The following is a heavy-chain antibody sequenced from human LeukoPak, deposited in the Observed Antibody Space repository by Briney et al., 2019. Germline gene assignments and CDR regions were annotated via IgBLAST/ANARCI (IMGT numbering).Heavy chain of an antibody. J-gene: IGHJ3*02. CDR3: ARYCSTHAFDI. Sequence: PSETLSLTCTVSGGSIRSSYYYWGWIRQPPGKGLEWIGSIYDSGSTYCNPSLKSRVTISVDKSKNQFSLKLSSVTAADTAVYYCARYCSTHAFDIWGQGTMVTVSS. CDR1: GGSIRSSYYY. D-gene: IGHD2-2*01. CDR2: IYDSGST. V-gene: IGHV4-39*07.